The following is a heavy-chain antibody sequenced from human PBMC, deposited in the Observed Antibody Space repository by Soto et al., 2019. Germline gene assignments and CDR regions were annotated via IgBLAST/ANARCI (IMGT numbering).Heavy chain of an antibody. CDR3: AKWVVVATTYFHH. J-gene: IGHJ1*01. D-gene: IGHD2-15*01. CDR1: GFTFSSYG. Sequence: GGSLRLSCAASGFTFSSYGMHWVRQAPGKGMEWVAVISYDGSDKYYADSVKGRFTISRGNSNNTLYLQMDSLRAEDTAVYYFAKWVVVATTYFHHWGQGTLVTVSS. CDR2: ISYDGSDK. V-gene: IGHV3-30*18.